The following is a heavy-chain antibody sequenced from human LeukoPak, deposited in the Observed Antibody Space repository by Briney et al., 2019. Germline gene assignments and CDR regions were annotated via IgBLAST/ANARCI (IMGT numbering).Heavy chain of an antibody. CDR3: ARPLGVIADYYYAMDV. V-gene: IGHV1-2*06. D-gene: IGHD2/OR15-2a*01. J-gene: IGHJ6*02. CDR1: GYTFTGYY. Sequence: ASVKVSCKASGYTFTGYYMHWVRQAAGQGLEWMGRINPNSGGTNYAQKFQGRVTMTRDTSINTAYMELSRLRSDDTAVYYCARPLGVIADYYYAMDVWGQGTTVTVSS. CDR2: INPNSGGT.